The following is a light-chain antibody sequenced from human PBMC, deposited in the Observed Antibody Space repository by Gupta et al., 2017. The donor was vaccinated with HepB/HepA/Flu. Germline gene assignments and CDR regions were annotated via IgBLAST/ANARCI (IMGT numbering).Light chain of an antibody. CDR3: QQRDTWRLT. V-gene: IGKV3-11*01. CDR1: QSIGSY. CDR2: DAS. J-gene: IGKJ4*01. Sequence: EMVLTQSPATLSLSPGERGTLSCRASQSIGSYLAWYQQKPGQAPRLLIYDASKRATGIPGRFSGSGSGTDFTLTISSLEPEDFAVYYCQQRDTWRLTFGGGTKVEIK.